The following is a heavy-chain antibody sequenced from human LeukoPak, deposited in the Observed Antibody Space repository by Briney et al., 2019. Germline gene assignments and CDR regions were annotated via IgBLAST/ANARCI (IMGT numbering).Heavy chain of an antibody. V-gene: IGHV4-39*02. D-gene: IGHD3-22*01. J-gene: IGHJ4*02. Sequence: SETLSLTCTVSGGSIGSSGYYWGWIRQPPGMGLEWIANIYYSGSPYYNPSLESRVTVSVDTSKNHFSLNLTSVTATDTAIYYCSRSAYYYDSIADYWGQGILVTVSS. CDR1: GGSIGSSGYY. CDR3: SRSAYYYDSIADY. CDR2: IYYSGSP.